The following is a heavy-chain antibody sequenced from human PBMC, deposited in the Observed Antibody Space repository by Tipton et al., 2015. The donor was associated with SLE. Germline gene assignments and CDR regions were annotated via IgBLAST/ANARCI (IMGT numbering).Heavy chain of an antibody. CDR3: ARHNKGDYYGSGSPYYYYYGMDV. CDR2: VFRGGST. J-gene: IGHJ6*02. Sequence: ELEWIGEVFRGGSTNYSPSLESRVTISVDTSKNQFSLKLSSVTAADTAVYYCARHNKGDYYGSGSPYYYYYGMDVWGQGTTVTVSS. V-gene: IGHV4-4*02. D-gene: IGHD3-10*01.